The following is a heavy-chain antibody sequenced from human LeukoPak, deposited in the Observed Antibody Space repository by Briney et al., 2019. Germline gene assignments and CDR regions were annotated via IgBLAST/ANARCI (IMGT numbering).Heavy chain of an antibody. CDR2: IIPIFGTA. V-gene: IGHV1-69*13. D-gene: IGHD2-15*01. J-gene: IGHJ6*03. CDR1: GGTFSSYA. Sequence: EASVKVSCKASGGTFSSYAISWVRQAPGQGLEWMGGIIPIFGTANYAQKFQGRVTITADESTSTAYMELSSLRSEDTAVYYCARGYCSGGSCCSLDHYYYYMDVWGKGTTVTISS. CDR3: ARGYCSGGSCCSLDHYYYYMDV.